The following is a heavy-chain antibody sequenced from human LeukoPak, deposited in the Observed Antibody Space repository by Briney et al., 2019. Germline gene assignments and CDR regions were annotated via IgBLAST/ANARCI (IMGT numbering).Heavy chain of an antibody. Sequence: PGGSLRLSCAASGFTFSDYYMSWIRQAPGKGLEWVSYISSSGSTIYYADSVKGRFTISRDNAENSLYLQMNSLRAEDTAVYYCASGLLWFGELHDYWGQGTLVTVSS. V-gene: IGHV3-11*04. CDR2: ISSSGSTI. CDR1: GFTFSDYY. CDR3: ASGLLWFGELHDY. D-gene: IGHD3-10*01. J-gene: IGHJ4*02.